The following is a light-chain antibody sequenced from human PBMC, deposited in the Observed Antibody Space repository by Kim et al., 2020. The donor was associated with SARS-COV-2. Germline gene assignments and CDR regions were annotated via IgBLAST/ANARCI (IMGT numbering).Light chain of an antibody. V-gene: IGKV3-11*01. CDR2: DAS. J-gene: IGKJ4*01. CDR1: ERGTSD. CDR3: HQSRNWPLT. Sequence: PGERATPAGRASERGTSDVAWYKKKPGRAPRRFSYDASNGATGIPARFSGSGSGTDFSLTISSLEPEEIAVYYCHQSRNWPLTFGGGTKVDIK.